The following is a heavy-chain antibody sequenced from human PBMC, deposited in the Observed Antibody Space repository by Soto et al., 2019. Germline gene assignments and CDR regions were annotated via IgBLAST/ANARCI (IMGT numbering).Heavy chain of an antibody. V-gene: IGHV4-59*12. Sequence: PSETLSLTCTVSGGSISSYYWSWIRQPPGKGLEWIGYIYYSGSTNCNPSLKSRVTISVDRSKNQFSLKLSSVTAADTAVYYCARGGLELYYYGMDVWGQGTTVTVSS. CDR3: ARGGLELYYYGMDV. J-gene: IGHJ6*02. D-gene: IGHD1-7*01. CDR1: GGSISSYY. CDR2: IYYSGST.